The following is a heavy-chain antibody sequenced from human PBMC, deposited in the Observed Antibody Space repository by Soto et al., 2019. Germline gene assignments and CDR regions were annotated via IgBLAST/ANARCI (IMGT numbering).Heavy chain of an antibody. CDR3: ARHPGPSFDY. Sequence: SDTLSLTCTVSGGSISSYYWSWIRQPPGKRLEWIGYIYYSGSTNYNPSLKSRVTISVDTSKNQFSLKLSSVTAADSAVYYCARHPGPSFDYWGQGTLVTVSS. CDR1: GGSISSYY. V-gene: IGHV4-59*01. CDR2: IYYSGST. J-gene: IGHJ4*02. D-gene: IGHD7-27*01.